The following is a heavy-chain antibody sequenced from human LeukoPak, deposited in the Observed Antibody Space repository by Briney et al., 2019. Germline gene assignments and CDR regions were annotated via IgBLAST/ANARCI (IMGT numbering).Heavy chain of an antibody. CDR3: ARLTGRFHAFDI. D-gene: IGHD3-16*01. J-gene: IGHJ3*02. V-gene: IGHV3-21*01. CDR1: GFTFSSYS. CDR2: ISSSSSYI. Sequence: PGGSLRLSGAASGFTFSSYSMNWVRQAPGKGLEWVSSISSSSSYIYYADSVKGRFTISRDNAKNSLYLQMNSLRAEDTAVYYCARLTGRFHAFDIWGQGTMVTVSS.